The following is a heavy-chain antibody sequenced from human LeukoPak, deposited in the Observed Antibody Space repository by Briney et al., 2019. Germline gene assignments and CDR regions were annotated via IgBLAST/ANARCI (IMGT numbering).Heavy chain of an antibody. CDR3: ARDFRLLGNGDSPCDY. J-gene: IGHJ4*02. Sequence: ASVKVSCKASGYIFINYGISWVRQAPGQGLERVGWFIVNSGNTDYAQNLEGRVTMTTDIFTSTAYMELMSMRSDDTAVYYCARDFRLLGNGDSPCDYWGQGTLVTVSS. D-gene: IGHD2-21*01. CDR2: FIVNSGNT. CDR1: GYIFINYG. V-gene: IGHV1-18*01.